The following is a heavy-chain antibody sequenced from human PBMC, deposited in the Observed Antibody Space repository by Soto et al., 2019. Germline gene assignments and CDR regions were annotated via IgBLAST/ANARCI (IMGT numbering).Heavy chain of an antibody. CDR3: ARPRPTIAAF. J-gene: IGHJ4*02. CDR1: GFTFSSYS. V-gene: IGHV3-21*01. Sequence: EVQLVESGGGLVKPGGSLRLSCAASGFTFSSYSMYWVRQAPGKGLEWVSSISSSSSYIYYADSVKGRFTISRDNAKNSLSLQMNSLRAEDTAVYYCARPRPTIAAFWGQGTLVTVSS. D-gene: IGHD6-13*01. CDR2: ISSSSSYI.